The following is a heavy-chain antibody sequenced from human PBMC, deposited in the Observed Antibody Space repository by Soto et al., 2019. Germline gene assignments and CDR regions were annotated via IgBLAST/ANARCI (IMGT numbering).Heavy chain of an antibody. V-gene: IGHV1-2*02. D-gene: IGHD3-22*01. J-gene: IGHJ6*02. Sequence: GASVKVSCKASGYTFTGYYMHWVRQAPGQGLEWMGWINPNSGGTNYAQKFQGRLTMTRDTSISTAYMELTSLRSEDTAVSYCARALYDTDSLPVGAETRSYAMDVWGLGTTVTVSS. CDR3: ARALYDTDSLPVGAETRSYAMDV. CDR2: INPNSGGT. CDR1: GYTFTGYY.